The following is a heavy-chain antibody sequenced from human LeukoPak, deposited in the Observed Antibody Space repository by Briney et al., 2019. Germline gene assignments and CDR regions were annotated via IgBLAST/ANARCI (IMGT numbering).Heavy chain of an antibody. D-gene: IGHD3/OR15-3a*01. Sequence: GGSLRLSCAASGFTFTNHPMHWVRQTSGKRLEYVSAISPSGDRTWYADSVKGRFTISRDNSKNTMYLQMGSLRPEDMGVYYCARAFRPASDPHDFYDFWGRGTTVTVSS. J-gene: IGHJ3*01. CDR2: ISPSGDRT. V-gene: IGHV3-64*02. CDR3: ARAFRPASDPHDFYDF. CDR1: GFTFTNHP.